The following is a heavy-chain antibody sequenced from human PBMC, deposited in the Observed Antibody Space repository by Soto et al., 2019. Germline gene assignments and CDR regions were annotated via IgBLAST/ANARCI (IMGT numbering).Heavy chain of an antibody. D-gene: IGHD3-22*01. CDR3: ARDRKYDSSAPHY. CDR2: ISSSSSYT. Sequence: GGSLRLSCAASGFTFSDYYISWIRQAPGKGLEWVSYISSSSSYTNYADSVKGRFTISRDNAKNSLYLQMNSLRAEDTAVYYCARDRKYDSSAPHYWGQGTLVTVSS. V-gene: IGHV3-11*06. J-gene: IGHJ4*02. CDR1: GFTFSDYY.